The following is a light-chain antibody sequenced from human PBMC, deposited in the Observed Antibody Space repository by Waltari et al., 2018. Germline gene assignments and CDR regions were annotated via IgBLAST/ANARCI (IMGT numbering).Light chain of an antibody. J-gene: IGKJ1*01. CDR2: RAS. CDR3: QQHDTSRT. V-gene: IGKV3-20*01. CDR1: QSVSSSY. Sequence: DIVLTQSPGTLSLSPGARATLSCRASQSVSSSYLAWYQHKPGQAPRLLIYRASTRATGIPDRFSGSGSGTDFTLTISRLEPEDFAVYYCQQHDTSRTFGQGTKVEIK.